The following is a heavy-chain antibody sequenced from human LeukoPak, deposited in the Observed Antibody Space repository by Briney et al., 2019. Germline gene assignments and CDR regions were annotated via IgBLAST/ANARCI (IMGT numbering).Heavy chain of an antibody. J-gene: IGHJ6*03. CDR3: ARRIAARRVYYYYMDV. D-gene: IGHD6-6*01. CDR2: ISAYNGNT. Sequence: GASVKVSCKASGYTFTSYSISWVRQAPGQGLEWMGWISAYNGNTNYAQKLQGRVTMTTDTSTSTAYMELRSLRSDDTAVYYCARRIAARRVYYYYMDVWGKGTTVTVSS. CDR1: GYTFTSYS. V-gene: IGHV1-18*01.